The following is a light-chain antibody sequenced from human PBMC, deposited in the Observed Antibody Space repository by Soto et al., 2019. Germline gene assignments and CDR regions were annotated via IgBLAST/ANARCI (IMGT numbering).Light chain of an antibody. CDR1: QSISSW. V-gene: IGKV1-5*03. CDR2: KAS. CDR3: QQYNTYQYT. J-gene: IGKJ2*01. Sequence: DIQMTQSPSTLSASVGDRVTITCRASQSISSWLAWYQQKPGKAPKLLIYKASSLESGVPSRFSGSGSGPEFTLTISSLQPDDFATYYCQQYNTYQYTFGQGTKLEIK.